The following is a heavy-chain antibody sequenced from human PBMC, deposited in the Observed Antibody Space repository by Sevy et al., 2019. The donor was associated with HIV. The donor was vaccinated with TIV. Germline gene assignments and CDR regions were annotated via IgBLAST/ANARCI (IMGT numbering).Heavy chain of an antibody. V-gene: IGHV4-31*03. CDR2: ISYSGRT. Sequence: SETLSLTCTVSGGSISSLNYYWSWIRQHPGKGLEWFGYISYSGRTNYNPSLKSRVIISVDTSKNQFYLKLSSVTAADTAVYYCARANAYLTSDAFDLWGQGTMVTVSS. J-gene: IGHJ3*01. CDR1: GGSISSLNYY. D-gene: IGHD1-26*01. CDR3: ARANAYLTSDAFDL.